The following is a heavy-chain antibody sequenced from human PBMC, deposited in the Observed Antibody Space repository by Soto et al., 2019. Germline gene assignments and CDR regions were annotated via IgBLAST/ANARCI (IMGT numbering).Heavy chain of an antibody. CDR2: ISAYNGNT. V-gene: IGHV1-18*01. Sequence: SVKIYCRASGDSLSNYPMGGVRQAPGQGLEWMGWISAYNGNTNYAQKLQGRVTMTTDTSTSTAYMELRSLRSDDTAVYYCARPYYYDSSGYLFWGQGTLVTVSS. D-gene: IGHD3-22*01. CDR1: GDSLSNYP. CDR3: ARPYYYDSSGYLF. J-gene: IGHJ4*02.